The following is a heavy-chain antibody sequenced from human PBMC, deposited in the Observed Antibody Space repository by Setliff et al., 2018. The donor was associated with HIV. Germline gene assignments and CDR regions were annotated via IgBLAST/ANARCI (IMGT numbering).Heavy chain of an antibody. V-gene: IGHV4-31*03. CDR3: ARVGMYSSSWYIPYPAGGGLTQRGPFDY. CDR1: GGSISTGGYY. Sequence: PSETLSLTCTVSGGSISTGGYYWSWIRQHPGKGLEWIGYIYHSGSTNYNPSLKSRVTISVDKSKNQFSLKLSSVTAADTAVYYCARVGMYSSSWYIPYPAGGGLTQRGPFDYWGQGTLVTVSS. J-gene: IGHJ4*02. D-gene: IGHD6-13*01. CDR2: IYHSGST.